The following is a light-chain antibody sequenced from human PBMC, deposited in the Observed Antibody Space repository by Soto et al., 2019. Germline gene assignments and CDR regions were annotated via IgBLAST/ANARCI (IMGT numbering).Light chain of an antibody. CDR1: QSISSN. V-gene: IGKV3-15*01. J-gene: IGKJ5*01. CDR2: GAS. CDR3: QQYNTWRSIT. Sequence: EIVMTQSPATLSVSPGERATLSCRASQSISSNLGWYQQRPGQAPRLLIYGASTRAPGIPARFSGSGSGTEFPLTISSLQSEDFAVYYCQQYNTWRSITFGQGTRLEIK.